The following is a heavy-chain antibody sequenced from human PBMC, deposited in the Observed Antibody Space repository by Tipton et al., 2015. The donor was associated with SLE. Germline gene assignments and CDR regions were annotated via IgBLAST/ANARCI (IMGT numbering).Heavy chain of an antibody. Sequence: QLVQSGPEVKKPGASVKVSCKASGYTFTGYYMHWVRQAPGQGLEWMGWINPNSGGTNYAQKFQGRLTIIADKSTTTASMELNALLSEDTAIYYCARQNRRPVSSAMEYYFAMDVWGRGTTVTVSS. CDR1: GYTFTGYY. D-gene: IGHD2/OR15-2a*01. CDR3: ARQNRRPVSSAMEYYFAMDV. J-gene: IGHJ6*02. CDR2: INPNSGGT. V-gene: IGHV1-2*02.